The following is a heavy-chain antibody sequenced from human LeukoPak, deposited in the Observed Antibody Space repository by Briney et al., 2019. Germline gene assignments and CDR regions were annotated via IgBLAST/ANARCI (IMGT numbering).Heavy chain of an antibody. D-gene: IGHD6-19*01. Sequence: SQTLSLTCAISGDIVSSNNGAWNWIRQSPSRGLEWLGRTYYRSKWYDDYAESMKGRITISPDTSKNQFSLHVYAVTPEDTAVYYCARDVGTSGWHTFDYWGQGTLVTVSS. CDR3: ARDVGTSGWHTFDY. V-gene: IGHV6-1*01. J-gene: IGHJ4*02. CDR2: TYYRSKWYD. CDR1: GDIVSSNNGA.